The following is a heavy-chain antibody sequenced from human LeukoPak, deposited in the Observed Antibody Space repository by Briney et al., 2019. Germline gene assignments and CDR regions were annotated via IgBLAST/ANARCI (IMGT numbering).Heavy chain of an antibody. J-gene: IGHJ4*02. V-gene: IGHV3-30*04. CDR1: GFTFSSYV. D-gene: IGHD5-18*01. CDR3: AKEMAPEGYSYGYDY. CDR2: ISFDGSNK. Sequence: GGSLRLSCAASGFTFSSYVMHWVRQAPGKGLEWVAVISFDGSNKYYADSVKDRFTISRDNSKNTLYLQMNSLRADDTAVYYCAKEMAPEGYSYGYDYWGQGTLVTVSS.